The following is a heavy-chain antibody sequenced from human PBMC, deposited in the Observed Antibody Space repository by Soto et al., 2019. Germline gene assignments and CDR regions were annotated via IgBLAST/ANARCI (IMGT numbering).Heavy chain of an antibody. CDR1: GFTFSSYA. CDR2: ISGSGGST. V-gene: IGHV3-23*01. J-gene: IGHJ3*02. CDR3: AREGEDIVVVPAADNDAFDI. Sequence: GGSLRLSCAASGFTFSSYAMSWVRQAPGKGLEWVSAISGSGGSTYYADSVKGRFTISRDNSKNSLYLQMNSLRAEDTAVYYCAREGEDIVVVPAADNDAFDIWGQGTMVTVSS. D-gene: IGHD2-2*01.